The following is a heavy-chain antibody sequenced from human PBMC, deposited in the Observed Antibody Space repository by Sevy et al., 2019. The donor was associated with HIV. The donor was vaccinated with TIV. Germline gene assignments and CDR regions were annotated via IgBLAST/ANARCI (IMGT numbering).Heavy chain of an antibody. D-gene: IGHD1-26*01. V-gene: IGHV3-74*01. CDR3: ARGSRGTFGN. CDR1: GFIFSNSW. CDR2: VNSDGQMT. Sequence: GGSLRLSCAASGFIFSNSWMHWVRQAPGKGLVWVSHVNSDGQMTRYADSVKGRFTISRDNAKDTLFLQMNSLRAEDTAGYYCARGSRGTFGNWGQGTLVTVSS. J-gene: IGHJ4*02.